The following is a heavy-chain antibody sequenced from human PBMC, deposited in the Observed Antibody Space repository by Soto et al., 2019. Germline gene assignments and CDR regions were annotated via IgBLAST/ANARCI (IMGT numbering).Heavy chain of an antibody. CDR1: GITFTTYG. Sequence: QVQLVQSGGGVIQPGKSLRLSCAASGITFTTYGIQWVRQTPGKWLEWVAVVSYDGSHKYYADSVKGRFTISRDDSKNTLYLQMNSLRVEDTAVYYCAKEMYPRTVLDSSSPWGDYWGQGTLVTVSS. D-gene: IGHD6-6*01. CDR3: AKEMYPRTVLDSSSPWGDY. CDR2: VSYDGSHK. V-gene: IGHV3-30*18. J-gene: IGHJ4*02.